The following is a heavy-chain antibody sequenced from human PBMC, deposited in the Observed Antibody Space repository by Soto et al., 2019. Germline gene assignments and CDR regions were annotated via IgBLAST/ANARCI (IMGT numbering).Heavy chain of an antibody. V-gene: IGHV1-18*01. CDR2: ISSYNGDT. Sequence: QVQLVQSGAEVKKPGASVKVSCKASGYTFTRSGISWVRQAPGQGPEWMGRISSYNGDTNYAQPFQGRVTMTTDTSPSTAYMELRSLRSDDTAVYYCAREGVAPYYYYSGMDVWGQGTPVTVSS. CDR1: GYTFTRSG. CDR3: AREGVAPYYYYSGMDV. J-gene: IGHJ6*01. D-gene: IGHD5-12*01.